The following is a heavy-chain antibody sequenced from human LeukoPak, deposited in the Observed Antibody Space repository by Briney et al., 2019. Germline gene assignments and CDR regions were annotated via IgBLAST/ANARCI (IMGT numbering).Heavy chain of an antibody. CDR1: GFTFSSYA. Sequence: GGSLRLSCAAAGFTFSSYAMTWVRQAPGKGLEWVSSISSSSSYIYYADSVKGRFTISRDNAKNSLYLQMNSLRAEDTAVYYCARDLEDYDILTGYLDYYYGMDVWGQGTTVTVSS. CDR2: ISSSSSYI. V-gene: IGHV3-21*01. J-gene: IGHJ6*02. D-gene: IGHD3-9*01. CDR3: ARDLEDYDILTGYLDYYYGMDV.